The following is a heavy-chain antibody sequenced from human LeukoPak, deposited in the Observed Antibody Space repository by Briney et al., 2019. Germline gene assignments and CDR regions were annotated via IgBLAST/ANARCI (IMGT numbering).Heavy chain of an antibody. V-gene: IGHV1-69*05. J-gene: IGHJ5*02. CDR2: IIPIFGTA. CDR3: ARDHHSSSWYDNWFDP. Sequence: GASVKVSCKASVGTFSSYAISWVRQAPGQGLEWMGGIIPIFGTANYAQKFQGRVTITTDESTSTAYMELSSLRSEDTAVYYCARDHHSSSWYDNWFDPWGQGTLVTVSS. CDR1: VGTFSSYA. D-gene: IGHD6-13*01.